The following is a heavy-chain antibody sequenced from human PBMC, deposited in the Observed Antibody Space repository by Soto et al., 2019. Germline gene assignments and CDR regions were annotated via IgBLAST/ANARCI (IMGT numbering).Heavy chain of an antibody. Sequence: SRKVYGKASGGTFSSYAISWVRQAPGQGLEWMGGIIPIFGTANYAQKFQGRVTITADESTSTAYMELSSLRSEDTAVYYCARYSPAYDFWSGYSFFYYYGMDVWDQGTTVTVSS. CDR1: GGTFSSYA. J-gene: IGHJ6*02. CDR3: ARYSPAYDFWSGYSFFYYYGMDV. D-gene: IGHD3-3*01. V-gene: IGHV1-69*13. CDR2: IIPIFGTA.